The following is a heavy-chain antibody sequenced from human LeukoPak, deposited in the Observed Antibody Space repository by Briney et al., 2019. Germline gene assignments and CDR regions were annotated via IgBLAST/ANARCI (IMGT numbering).Heavy chain of an antibody. V-gene: IGHV3-30*03. Sequence: PGGSLRLSCAASGFTFSSYGMHWVRQAPGKGLEWVAVISYDGSNKYYADSVKGRFTISRDNSKNTLYLQMDSLRAEDTAVYYCARGSPDAYCGGDCYSYDAFDIWGQGTMVTVSS. CDR3: ARGSPDAYCGGDCYSYDAFDI. CDR2: ISYDGSNK. CDR1: GFTFSSYG. J-gene: IGHJ3*02. D-gene: IGHD2-21*02.